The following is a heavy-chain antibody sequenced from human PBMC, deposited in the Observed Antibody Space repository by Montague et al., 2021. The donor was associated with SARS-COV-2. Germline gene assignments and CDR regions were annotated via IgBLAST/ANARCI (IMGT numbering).Heavy chain of an antibody. CDR3: ARGVRQLGVRYYYYYIDV. CDR2: INHSGST. Sequence: SETLSLTCAVYGGSFSGYYWSWIRQPPGKGLEWIGEINHSGSTNXNPSLKSRVTISMDTSKNQFSLKLSSVTAADTAVDYCARGVRQLGVRYYYYYIDVWDKGTTVTVSS. V-gene: IGHV4-34*01. J-gene: IGHJ6*03. CDR1: GGSFSGYY. D-gene: IGHD6-6*01.